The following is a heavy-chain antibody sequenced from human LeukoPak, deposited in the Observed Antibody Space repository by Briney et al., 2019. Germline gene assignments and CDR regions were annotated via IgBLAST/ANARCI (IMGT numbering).Heavy chain of an antibody. CDR3: AKASTVTISGGY. D-gene: IGHD4-17*01. V-gene: IGHV3-30*18. CDR1: GFTFSSYG. CDR2: ISYDGSNK. Sequence: GGSLRLSCAASGFTFSSYGMHWVRQAPGKGLDWEALISYDGSNKYYADSVGGRFTISRDNSENTLYLQMNSLIAEDTAVYYCAKASTVTISGGYWGQGTLVTVSS. J-gene: IGHJ4*02.